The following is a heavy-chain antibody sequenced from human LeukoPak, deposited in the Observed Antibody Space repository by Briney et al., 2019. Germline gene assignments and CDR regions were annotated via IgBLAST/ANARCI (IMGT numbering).Heavy chain of an antibody. V-gene: IGHV1-46*01. J-gene: IGHJ5*02. CDR1: GFTFSVYW. CDR3: ARDNSRNWGSSTSWWFDP. CDR2: INPRGDEA. D-gene: IGHD3-16*01. Sequence: ASVKVSCKASGFTFSVYWMHRVRQAPGQGLEWMGVINPRGDEAVYAQKFQGRITMTRDTPTNTAYMELSSLGPEDTAVVYCARDNSRNWGSSTSWWFDPWGQGTLIIVSS.